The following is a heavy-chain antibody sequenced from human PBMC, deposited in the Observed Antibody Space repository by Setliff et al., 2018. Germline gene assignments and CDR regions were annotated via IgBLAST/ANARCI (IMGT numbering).Heavy chain of an antibody. V-gene: IGHV3-48*01. D-gene: IGHD3-3*01. CDR3: ARSYNFWSGPALDV. CDR2: ISGSSSTI. J-gene: IGHJ6*04. CDR1: GFTFSDYS. Sequence: LRLSCAASGFTFSDYSMNWVRQAPGKGLEWVSDISGSSSTIYYADSVKGRFTISRDNAQNSLYLQMNSLRAEDTAVYYCARSYNFWSGPALDVWGKGTTVTVSS.